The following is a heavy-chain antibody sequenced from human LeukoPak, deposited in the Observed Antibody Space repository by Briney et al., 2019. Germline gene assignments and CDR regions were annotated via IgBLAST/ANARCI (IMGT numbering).Heavy chain of an antibody. Sequence: GGFPTLSCSASGFTFSDYDMTWVRQAPGKGLEWVSSISGLSSHIYYGDSVKGRFSISRDNAKNSLYLQMNSLGAEDTAVYYCGRAFPPLRTSSAGDLWGQGTLVTVSS. CDR3: GRAFPPLRTSSAGDL. V-gene: IGHV3-21*01. CDR1: GFTFSDYD. J-gene: IGHJ4*02. D-gene: IGHD3-16*01. CDR2: ISGLSSHI.